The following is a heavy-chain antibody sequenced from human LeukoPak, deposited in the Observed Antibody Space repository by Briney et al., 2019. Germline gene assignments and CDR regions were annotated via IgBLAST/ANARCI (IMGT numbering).Heavy chain of an antibody. CDR2: IIPMFGTA. Sequence: GSSVKVSCKASGGTFSSYAISWVRQAPGQGLEWMGGIIPMFGTANYAQKFQGRVTITADESTSTAYMEVSSLRSEDTAVYYCAREGSGSYFDYWGQGTLVTVSS. J-gene: IGHJ4*02. CDR1: GGTFSSYA. V-gene: IGHV1-69*01. CDR3: AREGSGSYFDY. D-gene: IGHD1-26*01.